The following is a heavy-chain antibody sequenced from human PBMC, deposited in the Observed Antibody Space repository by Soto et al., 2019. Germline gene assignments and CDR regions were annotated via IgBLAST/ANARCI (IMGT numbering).Heavy chain of an antibody. CDR3: ARVVTMVREPSGYMDV. V-gene: IGHV3-21*01. Sequence: GGSLRLSCAASGFTFSSYSMNWVRQAPGKGLEWVSSISSSSSYIYYADSVKGRFTISRDNAKNSLYLQMNSLRAEDTAVYYCARVVTMVREPSGYMDVWGKGTTVTVSS. CDR2: ISSSSSYI. J-gene: IGHJ6*03. CDR1: GFTFSSYS. D-gene: IGHD3-10*01.